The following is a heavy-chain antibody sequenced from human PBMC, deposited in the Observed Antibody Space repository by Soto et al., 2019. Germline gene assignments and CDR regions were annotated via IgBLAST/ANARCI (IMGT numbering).Heavy chain of an antibody. CDR1: GFTLSSYA. V-gene: IGHV3-23*01. J-gene: IGHJ6*02. CDR3: AKGDLVAGASTPYNYYGMDI. CDR2: ISGSGGST. D-gene: IGHD6-13*01. Sequence: GSLRLSCAASGFTLSSYAMSWVRQAPGKGLEWVSAISGSGGSTYYADSVKRRFTMSRDNSKNTLDLQMNSRGAEDTAVYYCAKGDLVAGASTPYNYYGMDIWGQGTTVTVSS.